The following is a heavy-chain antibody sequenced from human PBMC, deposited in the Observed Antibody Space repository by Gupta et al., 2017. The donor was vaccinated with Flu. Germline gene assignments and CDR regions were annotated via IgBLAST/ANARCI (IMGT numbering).Heavy chain of an antibody. Sequence: GKGLEWIGSIYYSGSTYYNPSLKSRVTISVDTSKNQFSLKLSSVTAADTAVYYCARPTSREYYDRVMGAFDIWGQGTMVTVSS. CDR3: ARPTSREYYDRVMGAFDI. V-gene: IGHV4-39*01. CDR2: IYYSGST. J-gene: IGHJ3*02. D-gene: IGHD3-22*01.